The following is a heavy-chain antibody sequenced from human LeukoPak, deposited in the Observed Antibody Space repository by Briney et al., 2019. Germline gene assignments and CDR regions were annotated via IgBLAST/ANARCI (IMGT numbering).Heavy chain of an antibody. J-gene: IGHJ4*02. CDR3: AKRDSSGWFYFDY. Sequence: GGSLRLSCAASGFTFSTYAMSWVRQAPGKGLEWVSAISGGGDSTYYADSVKGRFTISRDNSKNTLYLQMNSLRAEDTAIYYCAKRDSSGWFYFDYWGQGTLVTVFS. CDR1: GFTFSTYA. D-gene: IGHD6-19*01. CDR2: ISGGGDST. V-gene: IGHV3-23*01.